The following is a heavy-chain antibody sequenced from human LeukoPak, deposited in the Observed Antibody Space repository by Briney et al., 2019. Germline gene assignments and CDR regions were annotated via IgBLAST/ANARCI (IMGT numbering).Heavy chain of an antibody. J-gene: IGHJ4*02. CDR3: ARGADSSGYYSIFYFDY. V-gene: IGHV4-61*01. CDR1: GGSVSSGSYY. Sequence: SETLSLTCTVSGGSVSSGSYYWNWIRQPPGKVLEWIGYIYYSGSTNYNPSLKSRVTISVDTSKNQFSLKLSSVTAADTAVYYCARGADSSGYYSIFYFDYWGQGTLVTVSS. D-gene: IGHD3-22*01. CDR2: IYYSGST.